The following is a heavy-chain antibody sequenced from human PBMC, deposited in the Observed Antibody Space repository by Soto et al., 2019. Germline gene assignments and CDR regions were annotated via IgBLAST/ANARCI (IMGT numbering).Heavy chain of an antibody. J-gene: IGHJ3*02. D-gene: IGHD3-3*02. CDR2: IYSGGST. CDR3: ARKPKAIFGVADAFDI. CDR1: GFTVSSNY. V-gene: IGHV3-66*01. Sequence: EVQLVESGGGLVQPGGSLRLSCAASGFTVSSNYMSWVRQAPGKGLEWVSVIYSGGSTYYADSVKGRFTISRDNSRNTLSLQMNSLRAEDTAVYYCARKPKAIFGVADAFDIWGQGTMVTVSS.